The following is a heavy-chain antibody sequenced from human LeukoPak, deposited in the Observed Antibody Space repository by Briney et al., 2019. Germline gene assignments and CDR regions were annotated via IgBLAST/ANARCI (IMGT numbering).Heavy chain of an antibody. J-gene: IGHJ4*02. V-gene: IGHV3-23*01. Sequence: PSETLSLTCGVYGGSFSGYSWSWVRQAPGKGLEWVSGISSSGGSTYYADSVKGRFTISRDNSRNTLYLQMNSLRAEDTAVYYCARHLLWFGELSGGFDYWGQGTLVTVSS. D-gene: IGHD3-10*01. CDR2: ISSSGGST. CDR1: GGSFSGYS. CDR3: ARHLLWFGELSGGFDY.